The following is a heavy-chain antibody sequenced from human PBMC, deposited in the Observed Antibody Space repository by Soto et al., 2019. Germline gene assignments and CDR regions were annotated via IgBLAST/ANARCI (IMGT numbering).Heavy chain of an antibody. CDR1: GFTFSSYG. J-gene: IGHJ3*02. CDR2: ISYDGSNK. V-gene: IGHV3-30*03. CDR3: AXMQXLVTHGAFDI. D-gene: IGHD6-19*01. Sequence: QVQLVESGGGVVQPGRSLRLSCAASGFTFSSYGMHWVRQAPGKGLEWVAVISYDGSNKYYADSVKGRFTISRDNSKNTLYXQMNSLRAEDTAVYYCAXMQXLVTHGAFDIWGQGTMVTVSS.